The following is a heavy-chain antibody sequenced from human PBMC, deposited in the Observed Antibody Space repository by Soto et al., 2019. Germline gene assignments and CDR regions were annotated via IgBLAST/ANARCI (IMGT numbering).Heavy chain of an antibody. CDR2: IKQDGSEK. CDR1: GFTFSNYW. CDR3: ARAYFDL. J-gene: IGHJ2*01. Sequence: EVQLVESGGGLVQPGGSLRLSCAASGFTFSNYWMTWVRQAPGKGLEWVANIKQDGSEKYYLDSVKGRFTISRDNAKKSLYLRMNVLGAEDTAVYYCARAYFDLWGRGTLVTVS. V-gene: IGHV3-7*04.